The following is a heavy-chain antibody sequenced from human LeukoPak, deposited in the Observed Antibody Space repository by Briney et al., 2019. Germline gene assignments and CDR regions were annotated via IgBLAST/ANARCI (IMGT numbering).Heavy chain of an antibody. CDR1: GYTFTGYY. J-gene: IGHJ4*02. CDR2: VNPNSGGT. V-gene: IGHV1-2*02. CDR3: ARGDY. Sequence: ASVTVSCTASGYTFTGYYMHWVRQAPGQGLEWMGWVNPNSGGTNYAQKFQGRVTVTRDTSITTAYMELSNLRSDDTAVYYCARGDYWGQGTLVTVSS.